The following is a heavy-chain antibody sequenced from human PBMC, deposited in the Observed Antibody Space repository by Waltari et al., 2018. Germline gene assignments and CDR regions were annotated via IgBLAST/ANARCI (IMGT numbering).Heavy chain of an antibody. CDR2: ISTGSSTI. J-gene: IGHJ5*01. CDR3: ARAGGHDS. V-gene: IGHV3-48*04. CDR1: GFTCSRLS. Sequence: EVQLVESGVGLVQPGGPLHHTRAASGFTCSRLSMNWFHRAPGKGLEWVSYISTGSSTIYNADSVKGRFTISRDNAKNSLYLQMYSLRAEDTAVYYCARAGGHDSWGQGTPVTVSS.